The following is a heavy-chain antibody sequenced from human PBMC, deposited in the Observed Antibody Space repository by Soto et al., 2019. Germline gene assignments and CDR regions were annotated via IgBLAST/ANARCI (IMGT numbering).Heavy chain of an antibody. CDR3: ARDRSYYDILTGAYYSYYGMDV. V-gene: IGHV3-48*01. J-gene: IGHJ6*04. Sequence: EVQLVESGGGLVQPGGSLRLSCAASGFTFSSYSMNWVRQAPGKGLEWVSYISSSSSTIYYADSVKGRFTISRDNAKNSLDLHMSSLRAEETAVYYCARDRSYYDILTGAYYSYYGMDVWCEGTTVTVSS. CDR2: ISSSSSTI. D-gene: IGHD3-9*01. CDR1: GFTFSSYS.